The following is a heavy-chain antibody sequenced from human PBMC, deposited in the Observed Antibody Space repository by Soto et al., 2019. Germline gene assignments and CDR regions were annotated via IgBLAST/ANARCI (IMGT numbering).Heavy chain of an antibody. J-gene: IGHJ4*02. V-gene: IGHV1-69*13. CDR3: ARAHSPDYGGNVGYYFDY. D-gene: IGHD4-17*01. Sequence: SVKVSCKASGGTFSSYAISWVRQAPGQGLEWMGGIIPIFGTANYAQKFQGRVTITADESTSTAYMELSSLRSEDTAVYYCARAHSPDYGGNVGYYFDYWGQGTLVTVSS. CDR2: IIPIFGTA. CDR1: GGTFSSYA.